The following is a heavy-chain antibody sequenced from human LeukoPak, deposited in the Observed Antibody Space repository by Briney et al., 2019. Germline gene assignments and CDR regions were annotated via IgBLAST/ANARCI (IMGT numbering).Heavy chain of an antibody. J-gene: IGHJ6*03. V-gene: IGHV1-8*03. Sequence: ASVKVSCKASGYTFTSYDINWVRQATGQGLEWMGWMNPNSGNTGYAQKFQGRVTITRNTSISTAYMELSSLRSDDTAAYYRARGNQPPQYYYYYYMDVWGKGTTVTVSS. CDR3: ARGNQPPQYYYYYYMDV. D-gene: IGHD1-14*01. CDR2: MNPNSGNT. CDR1: GYTFTSYD.